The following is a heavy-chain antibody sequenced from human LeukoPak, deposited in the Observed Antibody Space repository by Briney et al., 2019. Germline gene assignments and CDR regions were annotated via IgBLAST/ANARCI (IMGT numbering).Heavy chain of an antibody. V-gene: IGHV4-34*01. Sequence: GSLRLSCAASGFTFSSSAMTWVRQPPGKGLEWIGEINHSGSTNYNPSLKSRVTISVDTSKDQFSLKLSSVTAADTAVYYCASTRTGYYSYWGQGTLVTVSS. J-gene: IGHJ4*02. CDR2: INHSGST. CDR3: ASTRTGYYSY. CDR1: GFTFSSSA. D-gene: IGHD3-22*01.